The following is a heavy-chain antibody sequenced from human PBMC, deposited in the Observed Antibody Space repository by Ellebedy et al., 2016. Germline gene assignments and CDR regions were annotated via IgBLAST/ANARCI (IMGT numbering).Heavy chain of an antibody. V-gene: IGHV3-48*02. CDR3: ARDGSSGSFDY. J-gene: IGHJ4*02. Sequence: GGSLRLSXVASGFTFSTSWMHWVRLAPGKGLEWVSFIGGDSSSKQYADSVKGRFTISRDNAKNSLYLQMNSLRDEDTAFYYCARDGSSGSFDYWGQGTLVTASS. CDR1: GFTFSTSW. CDR2: IGGDSSSK. D-gene: IGHD7-27*01.